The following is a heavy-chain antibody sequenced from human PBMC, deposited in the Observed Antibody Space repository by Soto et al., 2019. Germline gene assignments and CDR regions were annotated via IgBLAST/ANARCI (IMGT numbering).Heavy chain of an antibody. Sequence: GGSLRLSCAASGFTFSSYEMNWVRQAPGKGLEWVSYISSSGGTIYHAESVKGRFTISRDNAKNSLYLQMNSLRAEDTAVYYCARGPVIVYSGSPEAAFDIWGQGTMVTVSS. J-gene: IGHJ3*02. D-gene: IGHD1-26*01. CDR3: ARGPVIVYSGSPEAAFDI. CDR2: ISSSGGTI. CDR1: GFTFSSYE. V-gene: IGHV3-48*03.